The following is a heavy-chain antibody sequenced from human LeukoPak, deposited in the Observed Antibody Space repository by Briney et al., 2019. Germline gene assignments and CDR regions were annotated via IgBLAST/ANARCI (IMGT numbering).Heavy chain of an antibody. D-gene: IGHD6-13*01. CDR3: AQVSSSPGLDAFDI. Sequence: SETLSLTCTVSGGSISSCYWSWIRQPAGKGLEWIGRIYTSGSTNYNPSLKSRVTMSVDTSKNQFSLKLSSVTAADTAVYYCAQVSSSPGLDAFDIWGQGTMVTVSS. J-gene: IGHJ3*02. CDR1: GGSISSCY. V-gene: IGHV4-4*07. CDR2: IYTSGST.